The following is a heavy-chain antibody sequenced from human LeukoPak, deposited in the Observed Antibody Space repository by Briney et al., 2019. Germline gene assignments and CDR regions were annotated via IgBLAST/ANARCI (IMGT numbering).Heavy chain of an antibody. CDR2: IKSKADGGTT. J-gene: IGHJ4*02. Sequence: GGSLRLSCAVSGFTFINAWMTWVRQVPGKGLEWVGRIKSKADGGTTDYAAPVTGRFTISRDDSKDTLFLQMDSLKTEDTAVYYCITALMNANGYFSFDYSGQGALVAVSS. V-gene: IGHV3-15*01. D-gene: IGHD5-24*01. CDR3: ITALMNANGYFSFDY. CDR1: GFTFINAW.